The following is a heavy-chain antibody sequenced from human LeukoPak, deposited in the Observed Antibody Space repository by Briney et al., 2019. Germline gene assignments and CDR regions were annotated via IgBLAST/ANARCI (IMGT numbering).Heavy chain of an antibody. CDR1: GITLSNYG. CDR3: AKRGVVIRLILVGFHKEAYYFDS. D-gene: IGHD3-10*01. V-gene: IGHV3-23*01. J-gene: IGHJ4*02. Sequence: GGSLRLSCAVSGITLSNYGMSWVRQAPGKGLEWVAGISDSGGSTNYADSVKGRFTIPRDNPKNTLYLQMNSLRAEDTAGYFCAKRGVVIRLILVGFHKEAYYFDSWGRGTLVTVSS. CDR2: ISDSGGST.